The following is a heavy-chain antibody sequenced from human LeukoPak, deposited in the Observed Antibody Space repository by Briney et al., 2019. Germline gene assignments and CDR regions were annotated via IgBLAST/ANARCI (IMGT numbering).Heavy chain of an antibody. CDR2: ISAYNGNT. Sequence: ASVKVSCKASGYTFTRYGFRWVRQAPGRRLELMGWISAYNGNTNYAQKLQGRVTMTTDTSTSTAYMELRSLRSDDTAVYYCARVRYSSSWYYFDYWGQGTLVTVSS. CDR3: ARVRYSSSWYYFDY. V-gene: IGHV1-18*01. CDR1: GYTFTRYG. D-gene: IGHD6-13*01. J-gene: IGHJ4*02.